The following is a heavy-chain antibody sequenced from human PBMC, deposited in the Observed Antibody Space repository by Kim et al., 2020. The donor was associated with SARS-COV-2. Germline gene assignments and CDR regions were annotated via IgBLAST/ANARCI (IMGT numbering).Heavy chain of an antibody. J-gene: IGHJ6*02. V-gene: IGHV5-10-1*01. Sequence: GESLKISCKGSGYSFTSYWISWVRQMPGKGLEWMGRIDPSDSYTNYSPSFQGHVTISADKSISTAYLQWSSLKASDTAMYYCARNYYGSGSYYTGGPDYYGMDVWGQGTTVTVSS. CDR1: GYSFTSYW. CDR2: IDPSDSYT. D-gene: IGHD3-10*01. CDR3: ARNYYGSGSYYTGGPDYYGMDV.